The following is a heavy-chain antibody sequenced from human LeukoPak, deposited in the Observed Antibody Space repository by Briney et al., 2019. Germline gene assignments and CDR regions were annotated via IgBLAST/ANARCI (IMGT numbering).Heavy chain of an antibody. Sequence: ASVKVSCKPSGFKFTSYDLSWVRQAPGQGLEWMGWISAYSGNTNYAEKFRDRVTMTTDTSTGMAYMELRSLEFDDTAVYYCATNYGSGSAPLDPWGQGTLVTVSA. CDR3: ATNYGSGSAPLDP. J-gene: IGHJ5*02. CDR1: GFKFTSYD. D-gene: IGHD3-10*01. V-gene: IGHV1-18*01. CDR2: ISAYSGNT.